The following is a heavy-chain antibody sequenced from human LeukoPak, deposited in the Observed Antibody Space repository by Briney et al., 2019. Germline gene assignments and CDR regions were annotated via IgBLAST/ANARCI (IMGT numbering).Heavy chain of an antibody. Sequence: GGSLRLSCAASGFTFSSYGMHWVRQAPGKGLEWVAVISYDGSNKYYADSVKGRFTISRDNSKNTLYLQMNSLRAEDTAVYYCAKIIGYSYGYFDYWGLGTLVTVSS. D-gene: IGHD5-18*01. J-gene: IGHJ4*02. CDR2: ISYDGSNK. V-gene: IGHV3-30*18. CDR1: GFTFSSYG. CDR3: AKIIGYSYGYFDY.